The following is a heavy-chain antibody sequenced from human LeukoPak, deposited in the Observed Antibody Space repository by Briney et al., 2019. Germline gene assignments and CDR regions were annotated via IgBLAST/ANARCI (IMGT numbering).Heavy chain of an antibody. J-gene: IGHJ3*01. CDR3: ARPYCSSTSCDGLDL. CDR1: GYSFSSYW. CDR2: IYPGGSDT. V-gene: IGHV5-51*01. D-gene: IGHD2-2*01. Sequence: GESLQISCKGSGYSFSSYWIGWVRQMPGKGLEWMGIIYPGGSDTRYSPSFQGQVTISADKSTSTAYLQWSSLKASDTAMYYCARPYCSSTSCDGLDLWGQGTVVTVSS.